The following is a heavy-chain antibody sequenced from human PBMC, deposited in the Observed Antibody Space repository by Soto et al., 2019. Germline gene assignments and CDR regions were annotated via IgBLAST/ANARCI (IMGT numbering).Heavy chain of an antibody. Sequence: QVQLQQWGAGLLKPSETLSLTCAVYGGSFSGYYWSWIRQPPGKGLEWIGEINHSGSTNYNPSLKSRVTISVDTSKNQCSLKLSSVTAADTAVYYCARGKRAMVRGGTFDYWGQGTLVTVSS. J-gene: IGHJ4*02. CDR1: GGSFSGYY. CDR3: ARGKRAMVRGGTFDY. D-gene: IGHD3-10*01. CDR2: INHSGST. V-gene: IGHV4-34*01.